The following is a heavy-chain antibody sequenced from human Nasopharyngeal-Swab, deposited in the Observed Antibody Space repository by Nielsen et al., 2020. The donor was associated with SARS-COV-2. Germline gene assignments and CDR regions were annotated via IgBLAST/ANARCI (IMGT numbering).Heavy chain of an antibody. V-gene: IGHV1-2*02. J-gene: IGHJ4*02. Sequence: ASVKVSCKPSGYTFTDNFIHWVRQAPGLGLEWMGWIDPNSGGTNYVQKFQGRVTMTRDTPTSTAYMELSRLTSDDAAVYYCARERGGSGTYSIDYWGPGTLVIVSS. D-gene: IGHD3-10*01. CDR2: IDPNSGGT. CDR3: ARERGGSGTYSIDY. CDR1: GYTFTDNF.